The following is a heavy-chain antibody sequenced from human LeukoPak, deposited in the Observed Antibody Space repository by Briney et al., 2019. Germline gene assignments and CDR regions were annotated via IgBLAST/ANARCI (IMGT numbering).Heavy chain of an antibody. CDR2: VYYSGST. J-gene: IGHJ5*02. D-gene: IGHD6-13*01. Sequence: SETLSLTCTVSGGSISSYYWSWIRQPPGKGLEWIGYVYYSGSTNYNPSLKSRVTISVDTSKNQFSLKLSSVTAADTAVYYCARGYSSSWYAPLGWFDPWGQGTLVTVSS. V-gene: IGHV4-59*01. CDR3: ARGYSSSWYAPLGWFDP. CDR1: GGSISSYY.